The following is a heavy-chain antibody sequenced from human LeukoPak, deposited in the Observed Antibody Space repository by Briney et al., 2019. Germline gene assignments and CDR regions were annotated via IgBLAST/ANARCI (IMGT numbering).Heavy chain of an antibody. CDR1: GGTFSSYA. CDR2: IIPIFGTA. D-gene: IGHD6-6*01. V-gene: IGHV1-69*06. J-gene: IGHJ4*02. Sequence: SVKVSCKASGGTFSSYAISWVRQAPGQGLEWMGGIIPIFGTANYAQKFQGRVTITADKSTSTACMELSSLRSEDTAVYYCARGTRSIAARNFDYWGQGTLVTVSS. CDR3: ARGTRSIAARNFDY.